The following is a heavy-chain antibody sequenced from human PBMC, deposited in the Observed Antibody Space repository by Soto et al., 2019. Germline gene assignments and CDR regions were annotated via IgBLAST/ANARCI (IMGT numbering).Heavy chain of an antibody. CDR1: GFTFSSYG. CDR2: ISYDGSNK. J-gene: IGHJ6*02. Sequence: QVQLVESGGGVVQPGRSLRLSCAASGFTFSSYGMHWVRQAPGKGLEWVAVISYDGSNKYYADSVKGRFTISRDNSKNTLSLQMNSLRAEDTAVYYCAKDSVTLGMDVWGQGTTVTVSS. D-gene: IGHD2-15*01. CDR3: AKDSVTLGMDV. V-gene: IGHV3-30*18.